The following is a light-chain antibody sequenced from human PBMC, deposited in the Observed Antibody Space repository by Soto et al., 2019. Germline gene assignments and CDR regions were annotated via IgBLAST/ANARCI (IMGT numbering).Light chain of an antibody. CDR2: VHNDGSH. CDR3: QTWGTGILL. CDR1: SGHSNYG. Sequence: QPVLTQSPSASASLGASVTLTCSLSSGHSNYGIAWHQQQPEKGSRFLMKVHNDGSHIKGDGIPDRFSGSTSGAERYLTISSLQSEDVANYYCQTWGTGILLLGGGTKLTVL. J-gene: IGLJ2*01. V-gene: IGLV4-69*01.